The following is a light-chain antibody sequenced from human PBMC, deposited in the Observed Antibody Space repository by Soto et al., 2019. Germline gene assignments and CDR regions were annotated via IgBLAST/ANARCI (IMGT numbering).Light chain of an antibody. CDR3: QHHNDWVKT. V-gene: IGKV3D-15*01. CDR2: YAS. Sequence: EVVMTQSPATLSVSPGESATLSCRASHSDDKKLAWYQQKPGQAPRLLIYYASTRATGVPARFSGSGSGTEFTLTISSLQSEDFAVYYCQHHNDWVKTFGQGTKLEI. J-gene: IGKJ2*01. CDR1: HSDDKK.